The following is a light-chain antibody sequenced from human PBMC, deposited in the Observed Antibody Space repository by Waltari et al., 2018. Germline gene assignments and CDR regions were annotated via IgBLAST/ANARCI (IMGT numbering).Light chain of an antibody. CDR3: QQNYSPPWT. Sequence: DIQMTQSPTSLSASVGDRVTITCRASQSISPYLNWYQQKPGKAPNLLSHTASTLESGVPSRCSGGGSGTEFTLTISSLQPEDSATYVCQQNYSPPWTFGQGTKVEI. V-gene: IGKV1-39*01. CDR1: QSISPY. J-gene: IGKJ1*01. CDR2: TAS.